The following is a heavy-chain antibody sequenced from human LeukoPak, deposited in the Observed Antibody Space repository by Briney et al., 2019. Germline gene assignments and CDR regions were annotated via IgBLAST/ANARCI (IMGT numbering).Heavy chain of an antibody. CDR3: AREKTWYFVY. J-gene: IGHJ4*02. V-gene: IGHV4-30-2*01. CDR1: GGSISSGGYS. CDR2: IYHSGST. Sequence: PSETLSLTCAVSGGSISSGGYSWSWIRQPPGKGLEWIGYIYHSGSTYYNPSLKSRVTISVDRSKNQFSLKLSSVTAADTAVYYCAREKTWYFVYWGQGTLVTVSS.